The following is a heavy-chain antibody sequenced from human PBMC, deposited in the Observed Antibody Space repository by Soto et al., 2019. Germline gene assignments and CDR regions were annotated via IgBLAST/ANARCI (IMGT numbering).Heavy chain of an antibody. CDR2: IWYDGSNK. V-gene: IGHV3-33*01. D-gene: IGHD2-15*01. CDR3: ARDKSPGFAVVTQTGDY. J-gene: IGHJ4*02. Sequence: GGSLRLSCAASGFTFSSYGMHWVRQAPGKGLEWVAVIWYDGSNKYYADSVKGRFTISRDNSKNTLYLQMNSLRAEDTAVYYCARDKSPGFAVVTQTGDYWGQGTLVTVSS. CDR1: GFTFSSYG.